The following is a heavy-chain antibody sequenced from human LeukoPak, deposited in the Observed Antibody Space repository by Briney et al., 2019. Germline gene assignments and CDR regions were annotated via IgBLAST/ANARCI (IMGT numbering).Heavy chain of an antibody. CDR1: GYSFTSYW. V-gene: IGHV5-51*01. Sequence: GESLQISCKGSGYSFTSYWIGWVRQMPGKGLEWMGIIYPGDSDTRYSPSFQGQVTISADKSISTAYLQWSSLKASDTAMYYCASGQAVDYYYMDVWGKGTTVTVSS. CDR3: ASGQAVDYYYMDV. J-gene: IGHJ6*03. CDR2: IYPGDSDT.